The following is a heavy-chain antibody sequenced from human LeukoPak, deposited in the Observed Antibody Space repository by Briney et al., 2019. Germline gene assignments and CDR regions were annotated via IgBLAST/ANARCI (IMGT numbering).Heavy chain of an antibody. D-gene: IGHD2-2*01. CDR1: GGSISSSSYY. CDR3: ARQLGYCSSTSCYADKVDC. V-gene: IGHV4-39*01. Sequence: SETLSLTCTVSGGSISSSSYYWGWTRQPPGKGLEWIGSIYYSGSTYYNPSLKSRVTISVDTSKNQFSLKLSSVTAADTAVYYCARQLGYCSSTSCYADKVDCWGQGTLVTVSS. J-gene: IGHJ4*02. CDR2: IYYSGST.